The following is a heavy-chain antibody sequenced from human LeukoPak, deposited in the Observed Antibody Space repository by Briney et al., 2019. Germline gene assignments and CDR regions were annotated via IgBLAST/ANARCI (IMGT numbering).Heavy chain of an antibody. J-gene: IGHJ4*02. D-gene: IGHD3-16*02. CDR1: GFTFSSYG. CDR2: ISYDGSNK. V-gene: IGHV3-30*03. CDR3: ACRPLSVPYY. Sequence: GGSLRLSCAASGFTFSSYGMHWVRQAPGKGLEWVAVISYDGSNKYYAASVKGRFTISRDNYKNTLYLQMNSLRAEDTAVYYCACRPLSVPYYWGQGTLVTVSS.